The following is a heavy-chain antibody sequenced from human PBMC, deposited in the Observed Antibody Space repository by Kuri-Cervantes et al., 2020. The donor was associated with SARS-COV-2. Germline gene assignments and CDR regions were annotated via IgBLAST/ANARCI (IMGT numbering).Heavy chain of an antibody. D-gene: IGHD3-10*01. CDR1: GFTFSSYG. CDR2: IWYDGSNK. V-gene: IGHV3-30*02. Sequence: GESLKISCAASGFTFSSYGMHWVRQAPGKGLEWVAVIWYDGSNKYYADSVKGRFTISRDNSKNTLYLQMNSLRTEDTALYYCAKDGLLWFGEYSGGYFDYWGQGTLVTVSS. CDR3: AKDGLLWFGEYSGGYFDY. J-gene: IGHJ4*02.